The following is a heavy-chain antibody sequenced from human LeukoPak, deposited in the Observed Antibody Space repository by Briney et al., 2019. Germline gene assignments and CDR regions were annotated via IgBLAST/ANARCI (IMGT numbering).Heavy chain of an antibody. D-gene: IGHD3-22*01. CDR1: GFTFSSYA. CDR2: IKQDGSEK. J-gene: IGHJ5*02. Sequence: GGSLRLSCAASGFTFSSYAMSWVRQAPGKGLEWVANIKQDGSEKYYVDSVKGRFTISRDNAKNSLYLQMNSLRAEDTAVYYCASQNSGYYGPWGQGTLVTVSS. V-gene: IGHV3-7*01. CDR3: ASQNSGYYGP.